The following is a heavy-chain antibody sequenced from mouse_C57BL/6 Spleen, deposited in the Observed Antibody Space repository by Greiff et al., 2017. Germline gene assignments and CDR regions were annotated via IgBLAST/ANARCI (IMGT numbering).Heavy chain of an antibody. D-gene: IGHD2-4*01. CDR2: IHPGSGST. J-gene: IGHJ2*01. V-gene: IGHV1-55*01. CDR3: ARRGYDYDDDY. Sequence: QVQLQQPGAELVKPGAPVKMSCTVPGYTFTSDWLTWVQQRPGKGLEWMGDIHPGSGSTNYNAMFKSKATLTVDTSNNTAYMQLSSVTSEDSAVYYCARRGYDYDDDYWGQGTTLTVSS. CDR1: GYTFTSDW.